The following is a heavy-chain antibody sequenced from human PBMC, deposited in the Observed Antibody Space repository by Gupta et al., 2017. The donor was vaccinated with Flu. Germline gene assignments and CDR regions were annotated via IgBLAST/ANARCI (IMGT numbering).Heavy chain of an antibody. Sequence: VRQAPGQGLEWLGQINPNNVNTRSGQSVQGRVTLTTDPSTNTAFMDLRRLTTDGTAPYFWSKESLGGWWPEYWGQGTLVTVSS. J-gene: IGHJ4*02. D-gene: IGHD2-15*01. CDR2: INPNNVNT. CDR3: SKESLGGWWPEY. V-gene: IGHV1-2*06.